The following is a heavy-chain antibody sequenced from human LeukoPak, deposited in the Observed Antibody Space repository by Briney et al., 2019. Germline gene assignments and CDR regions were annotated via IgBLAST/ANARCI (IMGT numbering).Heavy chain of an antibody. V-gene: IGHV4-4*02. CDR2: IYHSGST. CDR3: ARVDILTGLDY. D-gene: IGHD3-9*01. Sequence: SETLSLTCSVSIGSISSSKWWSWVRQPPGKGLEWIGEIYHSGSTNYNPSLKSRVTISVDKSKNQFSLKLSSVTAADTAVYYCARVDILTGLDYWGQGTLVTVSS. J-gene: IGHJ4*02. CDR1: IGSISSSKW.